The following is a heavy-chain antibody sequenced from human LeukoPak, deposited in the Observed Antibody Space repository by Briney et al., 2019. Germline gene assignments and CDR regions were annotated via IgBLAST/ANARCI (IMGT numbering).Heavy chain of an antibody. CDR3: ARLRGSSINI. Sequence: PSETLSLTCTVSGGSISSSSYYWGWIRQPPGKGLEWIGSIYYSGSTYYNPSLKSRVTISVDTPKNQFSLKLSSVTAADTAVYYCARLRGSSINIWGQGTMVTVSS. CDR2: IYYSGST. D-gene: IGHD2-2*01. J-gene: IGHJ3*02. V-gene: IGHV4-39*01. CDR1: GGSISSSSYY.